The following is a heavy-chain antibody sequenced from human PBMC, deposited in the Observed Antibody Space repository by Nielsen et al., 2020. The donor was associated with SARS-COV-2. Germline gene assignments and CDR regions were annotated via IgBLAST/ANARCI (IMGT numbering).Heavy chain of an antibody. J-gene: IGHJ4*02. CDR3: AKSGDYINYFDY. D-gene: IGHD4-17*01. CDR1: GFTFDDYA. Sequence: SLKISCAASGFTFDDYAMHWVRQAPGKGLEWVSGISWNSGSIGYADSVKGRFTISRDNAKNSLYLQMNSLRAEDTALYHCAKSGDYINYFDYWGQGTLVTVSS. V-gene: IGHV3-9*01. CDR2: ISWNSGSI.